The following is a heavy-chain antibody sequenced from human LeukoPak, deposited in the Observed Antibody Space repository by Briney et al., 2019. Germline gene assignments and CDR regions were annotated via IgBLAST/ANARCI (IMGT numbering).Heavy chain of an antibody. D-gene: IGHD1-26*01. CDR3: ARGGSYLSAFDI. J-gene: IGHJ3*02. CDR1: XXTVXXNY. CDR2: IYSGGST. Sequence: XAXSXXTVXXNYMSWVRQAPGKGLEWVSIIYSGGSTFYADSVEGRFTISRDNSKNTLYLQMNSLSAEDTAVYYCARGGSYLSAFDIWGQGTMVTVSS. V-gene: IGHV3-53*01.